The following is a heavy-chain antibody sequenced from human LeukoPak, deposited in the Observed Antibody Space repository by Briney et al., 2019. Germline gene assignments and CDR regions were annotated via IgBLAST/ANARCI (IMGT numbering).Heavy chain of an antibody. J-gene: IGHJ4*02. CDR2: IERDGSKK. D-gene: IGHD6-13*01. CDR1: GFTISSFW. CDR3: ATAPAAADSC. Sequence: GGSLRLSCAASGFTISSFWMTWVRQAPGKGLEWVANIERDGSKKTYVDSVKGRFTISRDNARNSLYLQMSSLRAEDTAVYYCATAPAAADSCWGQGTLVAVSS. V-gene: IGHV3-7*01.